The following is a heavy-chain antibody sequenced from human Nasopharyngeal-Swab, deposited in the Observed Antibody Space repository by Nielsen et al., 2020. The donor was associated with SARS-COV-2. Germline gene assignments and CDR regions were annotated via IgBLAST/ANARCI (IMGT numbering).Heavy chain of an antibody. CDR2: INHSGST. CDR1: GRSFSGYY. Sequence: SQTLSLTCAVYGRSFSGYYWSWIRQPPGQGLEWSGEINHSGSTNYNPSLKSRVTISVDTSKNQFSLKLSSVTAADTAVYYCARERYCSGGSCYRYYYYYGMDVWGQGTTVTVSS. CDR3: ARERYCSGGSCYRYYYYYGMDV. J-gene: IGHJ6*02. V-gene: IGHV4-34*01. D-gene: IGHD2-15*01.